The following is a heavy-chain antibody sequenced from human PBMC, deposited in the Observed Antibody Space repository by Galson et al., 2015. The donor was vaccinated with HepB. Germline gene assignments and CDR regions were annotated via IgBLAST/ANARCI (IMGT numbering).Heavy chain of an antibody. CDR1: GFTFDDYA. D-gene: IGHD4-23*01. CDR2: ISWNSGSI. Sequence: SLRLSCAASGFTFDDYAMHWVRQAPGKGLEWVSGISWNSGSIGYADSVKGRFTISRDNAKNSLYLQMNSLRAEDTALYYCAKDSHKRRWFDYWGQGTLVTVSS. CDR3: AKDSHKRRWFDY. V-gene: IGHV3-9*01. J-gene: IGHJ4*02.